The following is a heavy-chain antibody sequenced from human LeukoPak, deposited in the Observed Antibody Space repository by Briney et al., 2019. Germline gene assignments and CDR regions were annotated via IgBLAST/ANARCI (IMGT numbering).Heavy chain of an antibody. CDR2: ISCYNGNT. D-gene: IGHD1-26*01. Sequence: GASVKVSCKASGYTFTNSGISWVRQAPGQGLEWMGWISCYNGNTNYAQKFQGRVTMTTDTSTSTAYMELRSLRSDDTAVYYCARETSYSGTYEYYYYYYMDVWGKGTTATVSS. CDR3: ARETSYSGTYEYYYYYYMDV. CDR1: GYTFTNSG. J-gene: IGHJ6*03. V-gene: IGHV1-18*01.